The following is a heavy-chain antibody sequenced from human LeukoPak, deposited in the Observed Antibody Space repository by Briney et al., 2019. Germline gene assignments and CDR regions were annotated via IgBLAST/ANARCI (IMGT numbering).Heavy chain of an antibody. CDR1: GDSVSSDSYY. D-gene: IGHD6-6*01. CDR2: AYNSGST. Sequence: SETLSLTCSVSGDSVSSDSYYWSWIRQPPGKGLEWIGYAYNSGSTNYNPSLKSRITISVGTSKNQFSLKLNSVTAADTAVYYCARGKYSSSDAFDIWGQGTMVTVSS. CDR3: ARGKYSSSDAFDI. V-gene: IGHV4-61*01. J-gene: IGHJ3*02.